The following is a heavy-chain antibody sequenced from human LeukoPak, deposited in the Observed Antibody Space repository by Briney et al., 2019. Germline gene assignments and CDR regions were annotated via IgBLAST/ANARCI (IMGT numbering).Heavy chain of an antibody. Sequence: ASVKVSCKPSGYTLTNHDINWVRQAPGQGLEWVGWISPYSGNTNYAQKFQDRVTMTTDTSTSTAYMELRSLRSDDTAVYYCARGSGYSGYGGINDAFDIWGQGTMVTVSS. J-gene: IGHJ3*02. V-gene: IGHV1-18*01. CDR3: ARGSGYSGYGGINDAFDI. CDR2: ISPYSGNT. D-gene: IGHD5-12*01. CDR1: GYTLTNHD.